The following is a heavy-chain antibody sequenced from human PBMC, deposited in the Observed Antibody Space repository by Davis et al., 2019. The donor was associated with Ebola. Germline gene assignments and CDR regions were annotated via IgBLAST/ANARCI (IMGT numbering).Heavy chain of an antibody. Sequence: GESLKISCAASGFTFSSYGMHWVRQAPGKGLEWVAVISYDGSNKYYADSVKGRFTISRDNSKNTLYLQMNSLRAEDTAVYYCAKDSPMVATAWGGFLDYWGQGTLVTVSS. CDR1: GFTFSSYG. D-gene: IGHD5-12*01. V-gene: IGHV3-30*18. J-gene: IGHJ4*02. CDR2: ISYDGSNK. CDR3: AKDSPMVATAWGGFLDY.